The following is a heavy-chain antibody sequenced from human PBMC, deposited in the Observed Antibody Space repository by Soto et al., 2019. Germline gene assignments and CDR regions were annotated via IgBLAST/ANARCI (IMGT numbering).Heavy chain of an antibody. Sequence: XGSLILSCEASGFIFSSYAMNWVRQAPGKGLQWVSSITGSSDYTSYIASVKGRFTISRDNSKNTLYLQMNSLRAEDTAVYFCAKEQTTGAHYALDYWRQGALVTGSS. D-gene: IGHD2-8*02. V-gene: IGHV3-23*01. CDR2: ITGSSDYT. CDR1: GFIFSSYA. J-gene: IGHJ4*02. CDR3: AKEQTTGAHYALDY.